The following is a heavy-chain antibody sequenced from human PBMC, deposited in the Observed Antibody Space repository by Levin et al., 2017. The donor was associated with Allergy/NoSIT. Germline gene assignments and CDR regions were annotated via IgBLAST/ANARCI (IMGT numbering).Heavy chain of an antibody. CDR2: IYYSGST. CDR1: GGSVSSGSYY. Sequence: SETLSLTCTVSGGSVSSGSYYWSWIRQPPGKGLEWIGYIYYSGSTNYNPSLKSRVTISVDTSKNQFSLKLSSVTAADTAVYYCARVAYCSGGSCGPFGTWGQGTLVTVSS. CDR3: ARVAYCSGGSCGPFGT. J-gene: IGHJ5*02. D-gene: IGHD2-15*01. V-gene: IGHV4-61*01.